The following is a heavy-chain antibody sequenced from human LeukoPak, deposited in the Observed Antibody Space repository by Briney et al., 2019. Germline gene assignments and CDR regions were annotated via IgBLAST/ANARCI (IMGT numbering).Heavy chain of an antibody. Sequence: EASVKVSCKASGYTFTSYGISWVRQAPGQGLEWMGWISAYNGNTHSAQKLQGRVTITTDTSTSTAYMELRSLRSDDTAVYYCARGFPPRRQYDSSGYYSYYFDYWGQGTLVTVSS. CDR1: GYTFTSYG. V-gene: IGHV1-18*01. CDR3: ARGFPPRRQYDSSGYYSYYFDY. CDR2: ISAYNGNT. J-gene: IGHJ4*02. D-gene: IGHD3-22*01.